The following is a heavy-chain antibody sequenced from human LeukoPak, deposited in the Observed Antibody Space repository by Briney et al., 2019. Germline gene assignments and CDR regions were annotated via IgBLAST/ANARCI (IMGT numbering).Heavy chain of an antibody. D-gene: IGHD4-17*01. CDR3: ARDRLHYGEYEKTFDY. CDR1: GLTFSSYW. CDR2: INSDGSST. V-gene: IGHV3-74*01. Sequence: HTGGSLRLSCAASGLTFSSYWMHWVRQAPGKGLVWVSRINSDGSSTSYADSVKGRFTISRDNGKNSLYLQMNSLRAEDTAVYYCARDRLHYGEYEKTFDYWGQGTLVTVSS. J-gene: IGHJ4*02.